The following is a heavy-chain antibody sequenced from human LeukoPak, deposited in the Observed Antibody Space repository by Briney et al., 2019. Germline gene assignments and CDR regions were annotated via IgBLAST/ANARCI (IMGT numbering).Heavy chain of an antibody. CDR1: GFTFSSYW. J-gene: IGHJ6*03. V-gene: IGHV3-74*01. CDR2: INSDGSTT. D-gene: IGHD6-13*01. Sequence: GGSLRLSCAASGFTFSSYWMHWVRQVPGKGLVWVSRINSDGSTTNYADSVKGRFTISRDNAKNTLYLQINSLRAEDTAVYYCARDLISAAGTSYYYYMDVWGKGTTITVSS. CDR3: ARDLISAAGTSYYYYMDV.